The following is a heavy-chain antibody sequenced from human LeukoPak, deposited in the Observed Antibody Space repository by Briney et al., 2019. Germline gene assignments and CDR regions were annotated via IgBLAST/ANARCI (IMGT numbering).Heavy chain of an antibody. D-gene: IGHD2-15*01. J-gene: IGHJ4*02. CDR1: GGSFSGYY. Sequence: PSETLSLTCAVYGGSFSGYYWSWIRQPPGKGLEWIGEINHSGSTNYNPSLKGRVTISVDTSKNQFSLKLSSVTAADTAVYYCARGLGSVGVVVVVAATEYYFDYWGQGTLVTVSS. V-gene: IGHV4-34*01. CDR2: INHSGST. CDR3: ARGLGSVGVVVVVAATEYYFDY.